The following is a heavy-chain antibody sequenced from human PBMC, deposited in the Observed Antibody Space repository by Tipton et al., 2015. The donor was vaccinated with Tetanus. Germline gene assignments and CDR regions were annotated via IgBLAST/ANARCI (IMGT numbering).Heavy chain of an antibody. CDR3: ARDRGVPKIFGVVNYYYYGMDV. CDR2: IYYSGST. CDR1: GGSISSSSYY. J-gene: IGHJ6*02. V-gene: IGHV4-39*01. D-gene: IGHD3-3*01. Sequence: TLSLTCTVSGGSISSSSYYWGWIRQPPGKGLEWIGSIYYSGSTYYNPSLKSRVTISVDTSKNQFSLKLSSVTAADTAVYYCARDRGVPKIFGVVNYYYYGMDVWGQGTTVTVSS.